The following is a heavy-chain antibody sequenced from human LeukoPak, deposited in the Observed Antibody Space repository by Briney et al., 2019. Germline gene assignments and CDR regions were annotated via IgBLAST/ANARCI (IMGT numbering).Heavy chain of an antibody. V-gene: IGHV3-23*01. Sequence: GSLRLSCAASGFAFSGHPMSWVRQAPGKGLEWVSSISSESSGTYYADSLKGRFTISRDNSKNTLYLQMNSLRPDDTATYYCARRDSSGWYSLDFWGQGTLVSVS. J-gene: IGHJ4*02. D-gene: IGHD6-19*01. CDR3: ARRDSSGWYSLDF. CDR1: GFAFSGHP. CDR2: ISSESSGT.